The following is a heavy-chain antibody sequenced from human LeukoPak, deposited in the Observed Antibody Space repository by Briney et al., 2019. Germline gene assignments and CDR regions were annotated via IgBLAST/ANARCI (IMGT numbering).Heavy chain of an antibody. CDR2: ISYDGSNK. CDR3: AKVPERYYYDSSGFYSYFDH. Sequence: PGGSLRLSCAASGFTFGSYGMHWVRQAPGKGLEWVAVISYDGSNKYYADSVKGRFTISRDNSKNTLYLQMNSLRAEDTAVYYCAKVPERYYYDSSGFYSYFDHWGQGTLVTVSS. D-gene: IGHD3-22*01. J-gene: IGHJ4*02. V-gene: IGHV3-30*18. CDR1: GFTFGSYG.